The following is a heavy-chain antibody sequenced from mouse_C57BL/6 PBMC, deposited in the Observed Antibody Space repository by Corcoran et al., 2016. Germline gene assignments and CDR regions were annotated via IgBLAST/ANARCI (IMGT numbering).Heavy chain of an antibody. Sequence: QIQLVQSGPELKKPGETVKISCKASGYTFTTYGMSWVKQAPGKGLKWMGWINTYSGVPTYADDFKGRFAFSLETSASTAYLQINNLKNEDTATYFCARGVATDYWGQGTTLTVSS. CDR2: INTYSGVP. J-gene: IGHJ2*01. CDR3: ARGVATDY. V-gene: IGHV9-3*01. D-gene: IGHD1-1*01. CDR1: GYTFTTYG.